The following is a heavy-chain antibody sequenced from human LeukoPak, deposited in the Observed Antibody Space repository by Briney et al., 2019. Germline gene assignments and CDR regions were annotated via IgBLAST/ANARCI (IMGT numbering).Heavy chain of an antibody. CDR2: IYYSGST. CDR3: ARQHYYGSGTQPGWIDY. CDR1: GGSISSYY. J-gene: IGHJ4*02. D-gene: IGHD3-10*01. Sequence: SETLSLTCTVSGGSISSYYWSWIRQPPGKGLEWIGYIYYSGSTNYNPSLKSRVTISVDTPKNQFSLKLSSVTAADTAVYYRARQHYYGSGTQPGWIDYWGQGTLVTVSS. V-gene: IGHV4-59*08.